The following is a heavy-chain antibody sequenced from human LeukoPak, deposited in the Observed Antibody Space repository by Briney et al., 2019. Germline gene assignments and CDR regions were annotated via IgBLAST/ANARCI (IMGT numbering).Heavy chain of an antibody. J-gene: IGHJ4*02. V-gene: IGHV4-39*01. CDR1: GGSITSGRYY. CDR3: ATSTSNTAFDY. Sequence: PSETLSLTGAVSGGSITSGRYYWGWLRQPPGKGLEWIGSVYYSGSTSYNPSLKSRVTISVDTSNNQFSLRLSSVTAADTAVYYCATSTSNTAFDYWGPGTLVTVSS. D-gene: IGHD2-2*01. CDR2: VYYSGST.